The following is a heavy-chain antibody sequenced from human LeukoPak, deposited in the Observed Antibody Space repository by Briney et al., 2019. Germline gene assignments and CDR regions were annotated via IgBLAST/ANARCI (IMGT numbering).Heavy chain of an antibody. J-gene: IGHJ3*02. V-gene: IGHV4-39*07. CDR1: GGSISSSIYY. CDR3: ARSVAKTLGYCSSTSCYGLHAFDI. CDR2: IYHSEST. Sequence: SETLSLTCTVSGGSISSSIYYWGWIRQPPGKGLEWIGTIYHSESTYYNPSLKSRVTISVDTSKNQFSLKLSSVTAADTAVYYCARSVAKTLGYCSSTSCYGLHAFDIWGQGTMVTVSS. D-gene: IGHD2-2*01.